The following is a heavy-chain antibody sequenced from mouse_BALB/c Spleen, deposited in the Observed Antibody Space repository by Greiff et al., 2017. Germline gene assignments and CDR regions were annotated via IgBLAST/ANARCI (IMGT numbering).Heavy chain of an antibody. Sequence: EVKLEESGPGLVKPSQSLSLTCTVTGYSITSDYAWNWIRQFPGNKLEWMGYISYSGSTSYNPSLKSRISITRDTSKNQFFLQLNSVTTEDTATYYCARGGYGNYLDYWGQGTTLTVSS. CDR1: GYSITSDYA. D-gene: IGHD2-10*02. CDR2: ISYSGST. J-gene: IGHJ2*01. CDR3: ARGGYGNYLDY. V-gene: IGHV3-2*02.